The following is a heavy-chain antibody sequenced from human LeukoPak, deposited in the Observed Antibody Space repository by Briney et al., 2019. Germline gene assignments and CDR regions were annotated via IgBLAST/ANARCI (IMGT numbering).Heavy chain of an antibody. Sequence: ASVRVSCKVSGYTLTELSMHWVRQAPGKGLEWMGGFDPEDGETIYAQKFQGRVTMTEDTSTDTAYMELSSLRSEDTAVYYCATNILVVVAATKNYWGQGTLVTVSS. CDR1: GYTLTELS. J-gene: IGHJ4*02. D-gene: IGHD2-15*01. CDR3: ATNILVVVAATKNY. V-gene: IGHV1-24*01. CDR2: FDPEDGET.